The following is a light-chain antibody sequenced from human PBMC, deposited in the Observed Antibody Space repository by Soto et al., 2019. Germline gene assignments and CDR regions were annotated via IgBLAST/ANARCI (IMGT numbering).Light chain of an antibody. Sequence: QSVLTQPPSVSGAPGQRVTISCTGNSSNIGAGYDVHWYQQLPGTAPKLLIYDNSNRPSGVPDRFSGSKSGTSASLAITGLQAEDEADYYCQSYDNSLSGSWVFGGGTKLTVL. V-gene: IGLV1-40*01. CDR2: DNS. CDR1: SSNIGAGYD. CDR3: QSYDNSLSGSWV. J-gene: IGLJ3*02.